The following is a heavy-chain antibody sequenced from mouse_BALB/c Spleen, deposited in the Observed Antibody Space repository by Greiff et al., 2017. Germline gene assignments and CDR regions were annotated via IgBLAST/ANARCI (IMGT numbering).Heavy chain of an antibody. Sequence: ESGPGLVKPSQSLSLTCSVTGYSITSGYYWNWIRQFPGNKLEWMGYISYDGSNNYNPSLKNRISITRDTSKNQFFLKLNSVTTEDTATYYCARATQGWYFDVWGAGTTVTVSS. V-gene: IGHV3-6*02. J-gene: IGHJ1*01. CDR2: ISYDGSN. CDR3: ARATQGWYFDV. CDR1: GYSITSGYY.